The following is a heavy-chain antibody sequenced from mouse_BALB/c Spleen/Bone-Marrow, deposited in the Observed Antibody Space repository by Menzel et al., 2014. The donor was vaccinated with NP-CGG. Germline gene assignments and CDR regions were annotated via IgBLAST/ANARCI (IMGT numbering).Heavy chain of an antibody. V-gene: IGHV3-8*02. CDR3: ARFGYDYXLDY. CDR2: ISYSGST. D-gene: IGHD2-2*01. CDR1: GDSITSGY. Sequence: SXVXPXQXXXLXCSVTGDSITSGYWXWIRKFPGNKLEYMGYISYSGSTYYNPSLKSRISITRDTPKNQYYXXLKSVTTEDTATYYCARFGYDYXLDYWGQGXSVTVSP. J-gene: IGHJ4*01.